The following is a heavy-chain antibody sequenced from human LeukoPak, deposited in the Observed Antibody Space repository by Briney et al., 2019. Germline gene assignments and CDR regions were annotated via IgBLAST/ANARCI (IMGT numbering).Heavy chain of an antibody. V-gene: IGHV3-48*01. J-gene: IGHJ4*02. CDR2: ISSSSSTI. CDR3: ARGAYYYED. D-gene: IGHD3-22*01. Sequence: GGSLRLSCAASGFTFSSHSMNWVRQAPGKGLEWVSYISSSSSTIYCADSVKGRFTISRDNAKNSLYLQMNSLRAEDTAVYYCARGAYYYEDWGQGTLVTVSS. CDR1: GFTFSSHS.